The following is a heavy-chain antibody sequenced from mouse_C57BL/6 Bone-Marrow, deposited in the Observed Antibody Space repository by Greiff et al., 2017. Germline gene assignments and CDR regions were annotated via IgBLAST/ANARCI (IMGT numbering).Heavy chain of an antibody. Sequence: QVQLQQSGAELVRPGASVTLSCKASGYTFTDYEMHWVKQTPVHGLDWIGAIDPETGGTAYNQKFKGKAILTADKSSSTAYMELRSLTSEDSAVYYCTRWIYYDYDSYSGHGGQGTTLPVSS. CDR2: IDPETGGT. V-gene: IGHV1-15*01. J-gene: IGHJ2*01. D-gene: IGHD2-4*01. CDR1: GYTFTDYE. CDR3: TRWIYYDYDSYSGH.